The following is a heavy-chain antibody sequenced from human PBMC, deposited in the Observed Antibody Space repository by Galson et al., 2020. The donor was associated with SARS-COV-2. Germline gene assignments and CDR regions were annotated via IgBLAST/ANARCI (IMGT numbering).Heavy chain of an antibody. CDR2: IYYSGST. CDR1: GGSISSSSYY. J-gene: IGHJ6*03. Sequence: SQTLSLTCTVSGGSISSSSYYWGWIRQPPGKGLEWIGSIYYSGSTYYNPSLKSRVTISVDTSKNQFSLKLSSVTAADTAVYYCARGVGGFLEWFQYMDVWGKGTTVTVSS. CDR3: ARGVGGFLEWFQYMDV. V-gene: IGHV4-39*07. D-gene: IGHD3-3*01.